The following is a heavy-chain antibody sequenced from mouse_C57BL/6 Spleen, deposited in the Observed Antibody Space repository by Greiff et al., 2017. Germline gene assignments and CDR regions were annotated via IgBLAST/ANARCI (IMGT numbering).Heavy chain of an antibody. Sequence: VQLQQSGAELVKPGASVKLSCTASGFNIKDYYMHWVKQRTEQGLEWIGRIDPEDGKTKYAPKFQGKATITADTSSNTAYLQLSSLTSEDTAVYYCARKLYYGSSRAMDYWGQGTSVTVSS. J-gene: IGHJ4*01. V-gene: IGHV14-2*01. D-gene: IGHD1-1*01. CDR1: GFNIKDYY. CDR2: IDPEDGKT. CDR3: ARKLYYGSSRAMDY.